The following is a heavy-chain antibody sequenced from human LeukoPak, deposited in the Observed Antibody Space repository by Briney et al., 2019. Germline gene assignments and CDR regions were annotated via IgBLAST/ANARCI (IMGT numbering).Heavy chain of an antibody. Sequence: SETLSLTCTVSGGSISSGGYYWSWIRQPAGRGLEWIGRIHTSGSTNYKPSLKSRVTMSGDTSKNLFSLRLTSVTAADTAIYYCARDEGSGWYAYWGQGTLVTVSS. CDR3: ARDEGSGWYAY. CDR1: GGSISSGGYY. V-gene: IGHV4-61*02. D-gene: IGHD6-19*01. CDR2: IHTSGST. J-gene: IGHJ4*02.